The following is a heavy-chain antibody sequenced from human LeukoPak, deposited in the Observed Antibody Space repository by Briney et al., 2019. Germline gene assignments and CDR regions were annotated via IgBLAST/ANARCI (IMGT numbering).Heavy chain of an antibody. Sequence: SETLSLTCTVSGGSISSYYWSWIRQPPGKGLEWIGYIYYSGSTNYNPSLKSRVTISVDTSKNQFSLKLSSVTAADTAVYYCARGWELTLFDYWGQGTLVTVSS. D-gene: IGHD1-26*01. J-gene: IGHJ4*02. V-gene: IGHV4-59*01. CDR2: IYYSGST. CDR1: GGSISSYY. CDR3: ARGWELTLFDY.